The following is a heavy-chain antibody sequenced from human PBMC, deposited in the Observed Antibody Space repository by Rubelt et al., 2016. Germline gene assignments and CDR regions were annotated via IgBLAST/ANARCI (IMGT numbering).Heavy chain of an antibody. Sequence: QVQLVQSGAEVKKPGASVKVSCKASGYTFTGYYMHWVRQAPGQGPEWVGRINPNSGGTNYARKFQGRVTMTRDTSITTAYMELSRLRSDDTAVFYCARESSSGWYIDYWGQGTLVTVSS. D-gene: IGHD6-19*01. CDR3: ARESSSGWYIDY. V-gene: IGHV1-2*06. CDR1: GYTFTGYY. CDR2: INPNSGGT. J-gene: IGHJ4*02.